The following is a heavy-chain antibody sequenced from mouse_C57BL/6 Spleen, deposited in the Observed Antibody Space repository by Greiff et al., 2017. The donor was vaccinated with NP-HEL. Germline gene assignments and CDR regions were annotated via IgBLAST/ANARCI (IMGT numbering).Heavy chain of an antibody. CDR2: IYPRSGNT. CDR1: GYTFTSYG. D-gene: IGHD2-3*01. Sequence: VQLQQSGAELARPGASVKLSCKASGYTFTSYGISWVKQRTGQGLEWIGEIYPRSGNTYYNEKFKGKATLTADKSSSTAYMELRSLTSEDSAVYFCARGIYDGYLMDYWGQGTSVTVSS. CDR3: ARGIYDGYLMDY. J-gene: IGHJ4*01. V-gene: IGHV1-81*01.